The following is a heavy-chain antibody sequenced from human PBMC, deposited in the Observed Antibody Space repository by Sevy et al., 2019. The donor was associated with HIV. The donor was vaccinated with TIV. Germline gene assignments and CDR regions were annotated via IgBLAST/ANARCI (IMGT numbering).Heavy chain of an antibody. V-gene: IGHV3-21*01. CDR1: GFTFSSYN. Sequence: GGSLRLSCAASGFTFSSYNMNWFRQAPGKGLEWVSSISSGSGFIYYADSLKGRITISRDNAKNSLYLQMNSLRTEDTAVYYCARDKTILEGRYGMDVWGQGTTVTASS. CDR2: ISSGSGFI. CDR3: ARDKTILEGRYGMDV. J-gene: IGHJ6*02. D-gene: IGHD3-3*01.